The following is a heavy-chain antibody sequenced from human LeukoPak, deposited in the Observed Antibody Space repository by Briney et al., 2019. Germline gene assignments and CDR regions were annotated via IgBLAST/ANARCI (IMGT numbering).Heavy chain of an antibody. J-gene: IGHJ4*02. CDR1: GFTFSSYS. CDR3: ATYGDYVDY. V-gene: IGHV3-21*01. D-gene: IGHD4-17*01. Sequence: PGGSLRLSCAASGFTFSSYSMNWVRQAPGKGLEWVSSISCSSYIYYADSVKGRFTISRDNAKNSLYLQMNSLRAEDTAVYYCATYGDYVDYWGQGTLVTVSS. CDR2: ISCSSYI.